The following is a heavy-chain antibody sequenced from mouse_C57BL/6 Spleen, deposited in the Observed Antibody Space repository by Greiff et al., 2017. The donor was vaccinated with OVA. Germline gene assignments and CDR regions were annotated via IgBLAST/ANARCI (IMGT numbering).Heavy chain of an antibody. CDR2: IDPSDSYT. Sequence: VQLQQPGAELVKPGASVKLSCKASGYTFTSYWMQWVKQRPGQGLEWIGEIDPSDSYTNYNQKFKGKATLTVDTSSSTAYMQLSSLTSEDSAVYYCAKRVDYYGSSLYYAMDYWGQGTSVTVSS. V-gene: IGHV1-50*01. CDR3: AKRVDYYGSSLYYAMDY. D-gene: IGHD1-1*01. J-gene: IGHJ4*01. CDR1: GYTFTSYW.